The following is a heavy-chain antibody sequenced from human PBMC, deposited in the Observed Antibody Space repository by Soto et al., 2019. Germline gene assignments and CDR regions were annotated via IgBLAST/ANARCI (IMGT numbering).Heavy chain of an antibody. Sequence: EVQLLESGGGLVQPGGSLRLSCAASGFTFSSYAMSWVRQAPGKGLEWVSAISGSGGSTYYADSVKGRFTISRDNSKXXXXXXXXXXXXXXXXXXXXXXXXXXXXXXFDYWGQGTLVTVSS. CDR2: ISGSGGST. CDR3: XXXXXXXXXXFDY. V-gene: IGHV3-23*01. J-gene: IGHJ4*02. CDR1: GFTFSSYA.